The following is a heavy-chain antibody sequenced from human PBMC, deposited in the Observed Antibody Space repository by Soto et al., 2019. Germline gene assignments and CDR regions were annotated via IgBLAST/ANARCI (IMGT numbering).Heavy chain of an antibody. V-gene: IGHV1-69*08. Sequence: QVQLVQSGAEVKKPGSSVKVSCKASGGTFSSYTISWVRQAPGQGLEWMGRIIPILGIANYAQKFQGRVTITADKSTSTAYMELSSLRSEDTAVYYCARDSRGDYGDYRENWYFDLWGRGTLVTVSS. CDR3: ARDSRGDYGDYRENWYFDL. CDR2: IIPILGIA. CDR1: GGTFSSYT. D-gene: IGHD4-17*01. J-gene: IGHJ2*01.